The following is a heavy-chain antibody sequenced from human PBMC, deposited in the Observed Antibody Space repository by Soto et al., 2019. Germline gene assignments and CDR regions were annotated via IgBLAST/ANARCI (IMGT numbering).Heavy chain of an antibody. CDR2: ISSDGSST. CDR1: GFSFRSYW. D-gene: IGHD3-9*01. V-gene: IGHV3-74*01. CDR3: AREYYGVLTGYYNDY. Sequence: EVQLVESGGGLVQSGGSLGLSCAASGFSFRSYWMHWVRQAPGKGLVWVARISSDGSSTTYADSANGRFTISRDNAANTQYLQRSSLRAEDTAVYYCAREYYGVLTGYYNDYWGQGTLVTVSS. J-gene: IGHJ4*02.